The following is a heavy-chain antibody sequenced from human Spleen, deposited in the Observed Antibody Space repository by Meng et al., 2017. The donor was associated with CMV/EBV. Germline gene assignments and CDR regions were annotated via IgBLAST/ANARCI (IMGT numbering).Heavy chain of an antibody. Sequence: TVSGASSPNGGYYWSWIRQQPERGREWIGFIYFSGVTYYNPSLKSRITISVDASKRQFFLKLNSVTAADTAVYYCAKTDSREGGFDSWGQGTLVTVSS. CDR3: AKTDSREGGFDS. V-gene: IGHV4-31*03. J-gene: IGHJ4*02. CDR1: GASSPNGGYY. D-gene: IGHD1-1*01. CDR2: IYFSGVT.